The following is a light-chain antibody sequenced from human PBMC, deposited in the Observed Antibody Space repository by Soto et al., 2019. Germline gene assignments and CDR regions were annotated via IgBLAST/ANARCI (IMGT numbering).Light chain of an antibody. Sequence: DIQMTQSPSTLSASVGDRVTITCRASQSISSWLAWYQQKPGKAPKLLIYKASSLESGVPSRFSGSGSGTEFTLTISSLKPDDFATYYCQQYNSQTWTFGQGTKVDIK. V-gene: IGKV1-5*03. CDR3: QQYNSQTWT. CDR1: QSISSW. J-gene: IGKJ1*01. CDR2: KAS.